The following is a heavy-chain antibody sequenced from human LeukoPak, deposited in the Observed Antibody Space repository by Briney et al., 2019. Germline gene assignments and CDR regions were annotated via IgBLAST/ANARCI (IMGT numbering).Heavy chain of an antibody. Sequence: GGSLRLSCAASGFTFSNYWMSWVRQAPGKGLEWVANIKQDGSEKYYVDSVKGRFTISRDNAKNSLYLHMNSLRAEDTAVYYCARGYSYGYDSYFDYWGKGTLVTVSS. CDR2: IKQDGSEK. CDR3: ARGYSYGYDSYFDY. D-gene: IGHD5-18*01. V-gene: IGHV3-7*03. CDR1: GFTFSNYW. J-gene: IGHJ4*02.